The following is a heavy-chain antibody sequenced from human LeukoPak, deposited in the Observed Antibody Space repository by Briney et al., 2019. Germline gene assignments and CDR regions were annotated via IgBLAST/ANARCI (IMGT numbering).Heavy chain of an antibody. CDR2: ISGSGGST. J-gene: IGHJ4*02. V-gene: IGHV3-23*01. D-gene: IGHD6-19*01. Sequence: GGSLRLSCAASGFTFSSYEMNWVRQAPGKGLEWVSAISGSGGSTYYADSVKGRFTISRDNSKNTLYLQMNSLRAEDTAVYYCATFGIRVAGLDYWGQGTLVTVSS. CDR3: ATFGIRVAGLDY. CDR1: GFTFSSYE.